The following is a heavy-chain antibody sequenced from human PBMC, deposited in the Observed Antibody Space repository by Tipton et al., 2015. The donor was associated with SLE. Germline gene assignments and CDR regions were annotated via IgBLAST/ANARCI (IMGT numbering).Heavy chain of an antibody. CDR2: IYASGST. CDR1: DGSISDYY. D-gene: IGHD5-18*01. CDR3: ARDQVDTHDMNWFDP. V-gene: IGHV4-4*07. J-gene: IGHJ5*02. Sequence: TLSLTCTVSDGSISDYYWTWIRQPAGEGLEWIGRIYASGSTNYNPSLRSRAAMSVDTSKSHFSLKLSSVTAADTAVYYCARDQVDTHDMNWFDPWGRGTLVTVSS.